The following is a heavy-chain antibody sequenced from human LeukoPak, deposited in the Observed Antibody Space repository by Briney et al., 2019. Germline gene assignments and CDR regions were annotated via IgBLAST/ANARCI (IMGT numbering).Heavy chain of an antibody. V-gene: IGHV1-2*04. CDR1: GYSLTSHD. D-gene: IGHD5-12*01. CDR3: ARGPPPRGYSGYEIDY. CDR2: INPNSGGT. J-gene: IGHJ4*02. Sequence: ASVKVSCKASGYSLTSHDINWIRQSPGQGLEWMGWINPNSGGTNYAQKFQGWVTMTRDTSISTAYMELSRLRSDDTAVYYCARGPPPRGYSGYEIDYWGQGTLVTVSS.